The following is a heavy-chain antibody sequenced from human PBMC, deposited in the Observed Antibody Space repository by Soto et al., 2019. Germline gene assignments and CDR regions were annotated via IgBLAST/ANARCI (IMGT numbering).Heavy chain of an antibody. Sequence: ESGGGLVQPGGSLRLSCAASGFMFSSYWMHWVRQAPGKGLEWVANVKFDGSEQYYVDSVKGRFTISRDNAKSSVYLQMDSLRVEDTAVYYCATLTVTRPTWFDPWGQGTLVTVSS. D-gene: IGHD4-17*01. CDR2: VKFDGSEQ. J-gene: IGHJ5*02. V-gene: IGHV3-7*01. CDR1: GFMFSSYW. CDR3: ATLTVTRPTWFDP.